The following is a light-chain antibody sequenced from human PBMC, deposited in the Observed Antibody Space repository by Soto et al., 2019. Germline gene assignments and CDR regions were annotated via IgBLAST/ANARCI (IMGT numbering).Light chain of an antibody. CDR2: SSD. CDR3: AAWDDSLNGHV. Sequence: QSVLTQPPSASGTPGQRVTISCSGSSSNIGRNTVNWYQHLPGTAPKVLIYSSDQRPSGVPDRFSGSKSGTSASLAISGLQSEDEADYYCAAWDDSLNGHVFGTGTKVTVL. V-gene: IGLV1-44*01. CDR1: SSNIGRNT. J-gene: IGLJ1*01.